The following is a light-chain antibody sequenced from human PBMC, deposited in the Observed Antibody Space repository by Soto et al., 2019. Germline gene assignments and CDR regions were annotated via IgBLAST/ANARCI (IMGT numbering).Light chain of an antibody. CDR1: HSISSW. CDR2: RAS. V-gene: IGKV1-5*03. Sequence: DIQMTQSPSTLSASVGDRVTITCRASHSISSWLAWYQQKPGKAPKLLIYRASSLQSGVPSRFSGSGSGTEFTLTISSLQPDDFATYDCQQYNSYSLTFGGGTKVEIK. CDR3: QQYNSYSLT. J-gene: IGKJ4*01.